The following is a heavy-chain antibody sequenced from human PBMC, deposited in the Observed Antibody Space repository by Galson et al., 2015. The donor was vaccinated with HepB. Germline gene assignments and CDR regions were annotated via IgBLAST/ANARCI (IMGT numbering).Heavy chain of an antibody. J-gene: IGHJ6*02. D-gene: IGHD3-10*01. CDR3: ARSVLRDHYYYGMDV. Sequence: SLRLSCAASGFTFSSYATHWVRQVPGKGLEWVAAISFDGNNKYYPDSVEGRFTVSRDNSKNTLYLQMNSLRAEDTAIYYCARSVLRDHYYYGMDVWGQGTTVTVSS. V-gene: IGHV3-30-3*01. CDR2: ISFDGNNK. CDR1: GFTFSSYA.